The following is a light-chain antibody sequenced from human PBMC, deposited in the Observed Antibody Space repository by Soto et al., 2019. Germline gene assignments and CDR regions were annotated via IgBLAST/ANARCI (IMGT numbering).Light chain of an antibody. CDR2: WAS. CDR1: QSVLYSSNNKNY. V-gene: IGKV4-1*01. CDR3: QQYYSTPWT. Sequence: DIVMTQSPDSLAVSLGEWATINCKSSQSVLYSSNNKNYLAWYQQKPGQPPKLLIYWASTRESGVPDRFSGSGSGTDFTLTISSLQAEDVAVYYCQQYYSTPWTFGQGTKVEIE. J-gene: IGKJ1*01.